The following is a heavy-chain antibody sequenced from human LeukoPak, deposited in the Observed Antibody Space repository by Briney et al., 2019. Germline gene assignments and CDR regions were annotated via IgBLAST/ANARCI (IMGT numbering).Heavy chain of an antibody. CDR3: ARMYYDGSGRDGNWFDP. J-gene: IGHJ5*02. Sequence: GASVKVSCKASGYTFTNYDINWVRQAPGQGLDWVGWMIPNTGNTGYAQKFQGRVTMTRDTSISTAYMELSSLRSDDTAIYYCARMYYDGSGRDGNWFDPWGQGTLVTVSS. CDR1: GYTFTNYD. D-gene: IGHD3-10*01. V-gene: IGHV1-8*01. CDR2: MIPNTGNT.